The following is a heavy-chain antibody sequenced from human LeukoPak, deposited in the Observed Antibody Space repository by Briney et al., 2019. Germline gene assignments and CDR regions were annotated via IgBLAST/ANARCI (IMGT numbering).Heavy chain of an antibody. J-gene: IGHJ4*02. CDR3: ARVGSGSSFDY. Sequence: SETLSLTCTVSGGSITNYWWSWIRQPAGKGLEWVGRIYSSGSMHYNPSLKSRVTLSVDTSKNQFSLKLTSVTAADTAVYYCARVGSGSSFDYWGQGTLVTVSS. V-gene: IGHV4-4*07. CDR1: GGSITNYW. D-gene: IGHD3-10*01. CDR2: IYSSGSM.